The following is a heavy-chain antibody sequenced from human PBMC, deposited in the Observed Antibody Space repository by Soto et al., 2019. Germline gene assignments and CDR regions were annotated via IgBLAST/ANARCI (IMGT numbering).Heavy chain of an antibody. D-gene: IGHD3-3*01. J-gene: IGHJ3*02. Sequence: PSETLSLTCDVSGGSISSGGYSWSWIRHPPGKGLEWIGYIYHSGSTYYNPSLKSRVTISVDTSKNQFSLKLSSVTAADTAVYYCAREVHYDFWSGYGAFDMWGQGTMV. CDR1: GGSISSGGYS. CDR2: IYHSGST. V-gene: IGHV4-30-2*01. CDR3: AREVHYDFWSGYGAFDM.